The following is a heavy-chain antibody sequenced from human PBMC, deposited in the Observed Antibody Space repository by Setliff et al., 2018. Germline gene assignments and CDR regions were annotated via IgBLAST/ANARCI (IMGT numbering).Heavy chain of an antibody. CDR2: IKSKTDGGTP. V-gene: IGHV3-15*01. J-gene: IGHJ6*02. Sequence: GGSLRLSCAASGFSINNAWLSWVRQAPGKGLEWVGRIKSKTDGGTPDYATPVKGRFTISRDDSKNTLYLQMNSLNTEDTAVYYCTTDKCCGAPVYFYYGMDVWGQGTTVTVSS. CDR3: TTDKCCGAPVYFYYGMDV. D-gene: IGHD2-15*01. CDR1: GFSINNAW.